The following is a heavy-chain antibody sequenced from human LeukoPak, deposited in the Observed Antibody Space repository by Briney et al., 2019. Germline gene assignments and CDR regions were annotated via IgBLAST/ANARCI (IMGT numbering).Heavy chain of an antibody. Sequence: SETLSLTCTVPGGSIRSYYWSWIRQPAAKGLEWVGRIYTSGSTNYNPTLKSRVTMSVDTSKNQFSLKLTSVTAADTAVYYCAREGAEVRGVLVKYYFDYWGQGALVTVSS. D-gene: IGHD3-10*01. V-gene: IGHV4-4*07. CDR1: GGSIRSYY. J-gene: IGHJ4*02. CDR3: AREGAEVRGVLVKYYFDY. CDR2: IYTSGST.